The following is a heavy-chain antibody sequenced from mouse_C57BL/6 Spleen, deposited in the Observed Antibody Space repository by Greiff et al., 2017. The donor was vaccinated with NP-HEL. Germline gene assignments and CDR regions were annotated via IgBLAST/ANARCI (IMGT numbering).Heavy chain of an antibody. D-gene: IGHD1-1*01. V-gene: IGHV5-4*03. CDR2: ISDGGSYT. CDR1: GFTFSSYA. CDR3: ARWGLLRSRAY. J-gene: IGHJ3*01. Sequence: DVMLVESGGGLVKPGGSLKLSCAASGFTFSSYAMSWVRQTPDKRLEWVATISDGGSYTYYPDNVKGRFTISRDNAKNNLYLQMSHLKSEDTAMYYCARWGLLRSRAYWGQGTLVTVSA.